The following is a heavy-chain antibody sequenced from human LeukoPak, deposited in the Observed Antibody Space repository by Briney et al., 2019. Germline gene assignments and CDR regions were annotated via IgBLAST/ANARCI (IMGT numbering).Heavy chain of an antibody. V-gene: IGHV4-4*07. Sequence: PSETLSLTCTVSGGSISGYYWSWIRQPAGKGLEWIGRIYASGSPNYNPSLKSRVTMSVDTSNNQFSLKLNSVAAADTAVYYCVRDEGAAAGRAFDIWGQGTMVTVSS. CDR1: GGSISGYY. CDR2: IYASGSP. J-gene: IGHJ3*02. CDR3: VRDEGAAAGRAFDI. D-gene: IGHD6-13*01.